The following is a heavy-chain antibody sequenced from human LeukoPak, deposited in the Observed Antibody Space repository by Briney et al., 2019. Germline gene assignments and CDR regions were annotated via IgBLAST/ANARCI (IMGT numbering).Heavy chain of an antibody. J-gene: IGHJ6*02. CDR3: ARGRSNYYGMDV. CDR2: IYYNGNT. CDR1: GGSVSSGSYY. Sequence: SETLSLTCTVSGGSVSSGSYYWSWIRQSPGKGLEWIGYIYYNGNTNYSPSLKSRVTMSVDTSKNLFSLKVSSVTAADTAVYYCARGRSNYYGMDVWGQGTTVTVSS. V-gene: IGHV4-61*01. D-gene: IGHD1-26*01.